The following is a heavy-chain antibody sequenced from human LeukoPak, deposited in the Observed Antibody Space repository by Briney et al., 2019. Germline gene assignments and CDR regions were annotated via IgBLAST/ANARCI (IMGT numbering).Heavy chain of an antibody. CDR3: ARGVTIFGGNWFDP. Sequence: SETLSLTCTVSGGSVSSGSYYWSWLRQPPGKGLEWIGYIYYSGSTNYNPSLKSRVTISVDTSKNQFSLKLSSVTAADTAVYYCARGVTIFGGNWFDPWGQETLVTVSS. J-gene: IGHJ5*02. V-gene: IGHV4-61*01. CDR1: GGSVSSGSYY. CDR2: IYYSGST. D-gene: IGHD3-3*01.